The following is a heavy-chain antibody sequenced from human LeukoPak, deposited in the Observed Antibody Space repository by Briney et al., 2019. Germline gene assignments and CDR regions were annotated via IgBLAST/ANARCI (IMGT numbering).Heavy chain of an antibody. CDR2: IKSKPDGGTT. V-gene: IGHV3-15*01. Sequence: GGSLRLSCAASGFTFNDAWMSWVRQAPGKGLEWVGRIKSKPDGGTTDYAAPVKGRFTISRDDSKNTLYLQMNSLKTEDTAVYYCTTEAVLDVWGKGTTVTISS. J-gene: IGHJ6*04. CDR1: GFTFNDAW. CDR3: TTEAVLDV.